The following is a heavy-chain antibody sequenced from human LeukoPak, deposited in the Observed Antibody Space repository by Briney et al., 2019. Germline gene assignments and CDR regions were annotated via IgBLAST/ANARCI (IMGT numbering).Heavy chain of an antibody. Sequence: GRSLRLSCAASGFTFSSYGMHWVRQAPGKGLEWVALISYDGSNKYYADSVKGRFTISRDNSKNTLYLQMNSLRAEDTALYYCAKGGYDYVEVGYFDSWGQGTLVTVSS. CDR3: AKGGYDYVEVGYFDS. CDR2: ISYDGSNK. D-gene: IGHD5-12*01. J-gene: IGHJ4*02. V-gene: IGHV3-30*18. CDR1: GFTFSSYG.